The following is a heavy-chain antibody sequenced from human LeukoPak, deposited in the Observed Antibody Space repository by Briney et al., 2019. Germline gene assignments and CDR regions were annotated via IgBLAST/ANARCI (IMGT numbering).Heavy chain of an antibody. J-gene: IGHJ4*02. CDR3: ARVGYYDILTGTNY. CDR2: INSDGSST. D-gene: IGHD3-9*01. V-gene: IGHV3-74*01. Sequence: GGSLRLSCAASGFTFSSYSMNWVRQAPGKGLVWVSRINSDGSSTSYADSVKGRFTISRDNAKNTLYLQMNSLRAEDTAVYYCARVGYYDILTGTNYWGQGTLVTVSS. CDR1: GFTFSSYS.